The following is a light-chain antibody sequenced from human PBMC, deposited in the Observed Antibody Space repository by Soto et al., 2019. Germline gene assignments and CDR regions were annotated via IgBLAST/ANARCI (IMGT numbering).Light chain of an antibody. J-gene: IGKJ1*01. CDR3: KKYNSAPWT. Sequence: DIQMTQSTSSLSASVGDRVTITCRGSQTISRALNWYQQKPGKAPKLLIYAASYLQTGVPSRFSGGGSETDFNLTISSLQPEDVATYYCKKYNSAPWTFGQGTKVDIK. CDR2: AAS. CDR1: QTISRA. V-gene: IGKV1-27*01.